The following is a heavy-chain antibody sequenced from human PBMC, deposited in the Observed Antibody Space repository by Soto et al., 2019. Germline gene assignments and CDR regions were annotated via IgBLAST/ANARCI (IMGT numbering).Heavy chain of an antibody. CDR2: ISSRCSYI. CDR3: ARTPDCTNGVCSAGFDY. D-gene: IGHD2-8*01. J-gene: IGHJ4*02. CDR1: GFTFSDYY. Sequence: GGSLRLSCAASGFTFSDYYMSWIRQDPGKGLEWVSYISSRCSYINYADSVKGRFTISRDNAKNSLYLQMNSLRAEDTAVYYCARTPDCTNGVCSAGFDYWGQGTLVTVSS. V-gene: IGHV3-11*06.